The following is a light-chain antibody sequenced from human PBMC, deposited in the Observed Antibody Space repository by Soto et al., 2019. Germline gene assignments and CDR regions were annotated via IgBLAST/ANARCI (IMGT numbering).Light chain of an antibody. CDR1: QSISSW. CDR2: KAS. CDR3: QQYNFYSRT. Sequence: DIQMTQSPSTLSASVGETVTITCRASQSISSWLAWYQQKPGKAPNLLIYKASTLQSGVPSRFSGTGSGTEFSLTISSLQPDDFATYYCQQYNFYSRTFGQGTKVEVK. J-gene: IGKJ1*01. V-gene: IGKV1-5*03.